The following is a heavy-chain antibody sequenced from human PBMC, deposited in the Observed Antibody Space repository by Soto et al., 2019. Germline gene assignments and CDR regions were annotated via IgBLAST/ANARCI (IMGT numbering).Heavy chain of an antibody. CDR3: ARGLGTTENYYYGMDV. V-gene: IGHV6-1*01. D-gene: IGHD1-7*01. CDR1: GDSVSSNSAA. Sequence: SQTLSLTCAISGDSVSSNSAAWNWIRQSPSRGLEWLGRTYYRSKWYNDYAVSVKSRITINPDTSKNQFSLQLNSVTPEDTAVYYCARGLGTTENYYYGMDVWGQGTTVTVSS. J-gene: IGHJ6*02. CDR2: TYYRSKWYN.